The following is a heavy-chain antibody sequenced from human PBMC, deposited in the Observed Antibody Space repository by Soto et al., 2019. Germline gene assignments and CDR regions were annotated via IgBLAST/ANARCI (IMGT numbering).Heavy chain of an antibody. Sequence: GGSLRLSCSASGFTFSSYAMSWVRQAPGKGLEWVSAISGSGGSTYYADSVKGRFTISRDNSKNTLYLQMNSLRAEDTAVYYCAKSNRRSWLPYGMDVWGQGTTVTVSS. V-gene: IGHV3-23*01. CDR3: AKSNRRSWLPYGMDV. J-gene: IGHJ6*02. CDR1: GFTFSSYA. D-gene: IGHD6-13*01. CDR2: ISGSGGST.